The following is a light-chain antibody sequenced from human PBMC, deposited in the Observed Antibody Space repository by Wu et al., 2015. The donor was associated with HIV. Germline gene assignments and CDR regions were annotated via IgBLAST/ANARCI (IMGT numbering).Light chain of an antibody. CDR2: GAS. V-gene: IGKV1-6*01. CDR1: QEIRDD. Sequence: AIQMTQSPSSLSASVGDRVIITCQASQEIRDDLSWFQQKPGRAPKLLIYGASILYSGVPSRFSGSGSGTDFTLTISDLQSEDFATYYCLQDFSYPRTFGQGTKVAVK. J-gene: IGKJ1*01. CDR3: LQDFSYPRT.